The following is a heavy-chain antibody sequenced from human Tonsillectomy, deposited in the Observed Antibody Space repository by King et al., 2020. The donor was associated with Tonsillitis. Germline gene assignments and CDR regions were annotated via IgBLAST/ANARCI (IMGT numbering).Heavy chain of an antibody. CDR2: ISYDGNNK. CDR3: AKPYGMGELPPFFEY. D-gene: IGHD3-16*01. Sequence: VQLVESGGGVVQPGRSLRLSCAASGFTYRSYGMHWVRQAPGKGLEWVADISYDGNNKYYADSVKGRFTISRDNSKNTLYLQMNSLRAEDTAVYYCAKPYGMGELPPFFEYWGQGTLVTVSS. J-gene: IGHJ4*02. CDR1: GFTYRSYG. V-gene: IGHV3-30*18.